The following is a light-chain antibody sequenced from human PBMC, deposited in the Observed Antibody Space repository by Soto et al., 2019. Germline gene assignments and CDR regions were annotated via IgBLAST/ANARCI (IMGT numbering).Light chain of an antibody. Sequence: EIVLTQSPGTLSLSPGERGTLSCRASQSVGRNYLAWYQQKPSQAPRLLIHGASTRATGIPDRFSGSGSGTDFTFTISRLEPEDFAVYYCQQYASSPLTFGGWTKVETK. CDR1: QSVGRNY. J-gene: IGKJ4*01. V-gene: IGKV3-20*01. CDR2: GAS. CDR3: QQYASSPLT.